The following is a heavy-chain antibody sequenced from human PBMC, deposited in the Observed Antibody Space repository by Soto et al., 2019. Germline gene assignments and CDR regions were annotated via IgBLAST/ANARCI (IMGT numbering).Heavy chain of an antibody. J-gene: IGHJ5*02. D-gene: IGHD2-15*01. Sequence: QITLKESGPTLVKPTQTLTLTCTFSVFSLGTSGVGVGWIRQPPGKALEWLALIYWDDDKRYSPSLKSRLTITKDTSKNQVVLKMTNMDPVDTATYYCAHRRAYCSGGSCYSIWFDPWGQGTLVTVSS. CDR2: IYWDDDK. CDR3: AHRRAYCSGGSCYSIWFDP. V-gene: IGHV2-5*02. CDR1: VFSLGTSGVG.